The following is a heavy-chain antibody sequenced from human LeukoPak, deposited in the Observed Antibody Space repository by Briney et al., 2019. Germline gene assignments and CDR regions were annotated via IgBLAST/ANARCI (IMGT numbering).Heavy chain of an antibody. J-gene: IGHJ4*02. V-gene: IGHV4-61*02. Sequence: SETLSLTCTVSGGSISSGSYYWSWIRQPAGKGLEWIGRIYTSGSTNYNPSLKSRVTISVDTSKNQFSLKLSSVTAADTAVYYCARLVARYYGILTGYSEQDYWGQGTLVTVSS. CDR2: IYTSGST. CDR1: GGSISSGSYY. D-gene: IGHD3-9*01. CDR3: ARLVARYYGILTGYSEQDY.